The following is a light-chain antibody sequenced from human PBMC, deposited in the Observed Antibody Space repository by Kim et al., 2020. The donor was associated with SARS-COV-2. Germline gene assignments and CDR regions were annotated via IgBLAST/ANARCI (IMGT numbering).Light chain of an antibody. CDR2: GTS. J-gene: IGKJ2*01. Sequence: YPAERATHSCRASQSSTGNYLAWYQQGRGQAPRLLIYGTSNGASGIPDRFSGSGSGTYFTLNISRLESEDVALFYCQQYGTALYTFGQGTKLEI. CDR1: QSSTGNY. V-gene: IGKV3-20*01. CDR3: QQYGTALYT.